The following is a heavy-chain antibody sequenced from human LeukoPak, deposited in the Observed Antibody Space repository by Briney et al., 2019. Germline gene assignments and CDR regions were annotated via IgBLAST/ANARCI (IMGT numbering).Heavy chain of an antibody. V-gene: IGHV1-69*13. CDR1: GYTFTSYG. Sequence: SVKVSCKASGYTFTSYGISWVRQAPGQGLEWMGGIIPIFGTANYAQKFQGRVTITADESTSTAYMELSSLRSGDTAVYYCARARGNYCSSTSCYGYYYYYGMDVWGQGTTVTVSS. D-gene: IGHD2-2*01. CDR3: ARARGNYCSSTSCYGYYYYYGMDV. J-gene: IGHJ6*02. CDR2: IIPIFGTA.